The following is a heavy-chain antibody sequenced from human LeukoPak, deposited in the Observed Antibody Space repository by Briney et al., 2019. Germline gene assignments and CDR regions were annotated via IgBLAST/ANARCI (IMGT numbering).Heavy chain of an antibody. V-gene: IGHV4-34*01. D-gene: IGHD2-2*02. J-gene: IGHJ5*02. CDR3: ARFVVVPAAISRQYNWFDP. Sequence: PSETLSLTCAVYGGSFSGYYWSWIHQPPGKGLEWIGEINHSGSTNYNPSLKSRVTISVDTSKNQFSLKLSSVTAADTAVYYCARFVVVPAAISRQYNWFDPWGQGTLVTVSS. CDR2: INHSGST. CDR1: GGSFSGYY.